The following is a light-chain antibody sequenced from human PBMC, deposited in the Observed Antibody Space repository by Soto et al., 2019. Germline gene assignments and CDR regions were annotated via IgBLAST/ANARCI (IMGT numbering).Light chain of an antibody. CDR2: GNS. CDR1: SSNIGAGYD. Sequence: QAVVTQPPSVSGAPGQRVTISCTGSSSNIGAGYDVHWYQQLPGTAPKLLIYGNSHRPSGVPDRFSGSKSGTSASLAITGLQAEDEADYYCQSYDSSLSAVFGGGTKLTVL. CDR3: QSYDSSLSAV. J-gene: IGLJ2*01. V-gene: IGLV1-40*01.